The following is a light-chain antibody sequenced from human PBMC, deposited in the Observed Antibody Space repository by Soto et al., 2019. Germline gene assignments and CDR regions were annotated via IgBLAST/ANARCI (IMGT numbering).Light chain of an antibody. J-gene: IGKJ2*01. CDR2: GAS. Sequence: EIVMTQSPATLSVSPGERATLSCRASQSVSINLAWYQQKPGQAPRLLIYGASTRATGIPARFSGSGSGTEFTLTISSLQSEDFAVYYCQQYNNWPYTFGQVTKLEIK. CDR3: QQYNNWPYT. CDR1: QSVSIN. V-gene: IGKV3-15*01.